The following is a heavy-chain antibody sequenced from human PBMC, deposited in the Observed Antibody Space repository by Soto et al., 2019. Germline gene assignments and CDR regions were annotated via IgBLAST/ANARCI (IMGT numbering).Heavy chain of an antibody. CDR3: AKVLEVGNWFDP. V-gene: IGHV4-59*08. J-gene: IGHJ5*02. CDR1: GGSISSYY. CDR2: IYYSGST. D-gene: IGHD3-10*01. Sequence: PSETLSLTCTVSGGSISSYYWSWIRQPPGKGLEWIGYIYYSGSTNYNPSLKSRVTISVDTSKNQFSLKLSSVTAADTAVYYCAKVLEVGNWFDPWGQGTLVTVSP.